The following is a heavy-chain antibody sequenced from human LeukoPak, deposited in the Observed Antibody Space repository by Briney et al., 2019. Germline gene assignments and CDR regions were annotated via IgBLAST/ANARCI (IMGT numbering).Heavy chain of an antibody. V-gene: IGHV3-23*01. J-gene: IGHJ4*02. CDR1: GFTFSSYA. D-gene: IGHD3-22*01. CDR3: ARAHYYDSSGLDF. Sequence: GGSLRLSCAASGFTFSSYAMGWVRQAPGKGLEWVSVISGSGGSTYYADSVKGRFTISRDNSKNTLYLQMNSLRAEDTAVYYCARAHYYDSSGLDFWGQGTLVTVSS. CDR2: ISGSGGST.